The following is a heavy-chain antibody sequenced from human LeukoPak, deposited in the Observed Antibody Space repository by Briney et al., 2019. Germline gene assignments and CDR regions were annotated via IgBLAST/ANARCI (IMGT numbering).Heavy chain of an antibody. D-gene: IGHD1-26*01. Sequence: GGSLRLSCAASGFTFSSYAMSWVRQAPGKGLEWASAISGSCGSTYYADSVKGRFTISRDNSKNTLYLQMNSLRAEDTAVYYCAKENMWELLTDYWGQGTLVTVSS. CDR2: ISGSCGST. CDR1: GFTFSSYA. J-gene: IGHJ4*02. V-gene: IGHV3-23*01. CDR3: AKENMWELLTDY.